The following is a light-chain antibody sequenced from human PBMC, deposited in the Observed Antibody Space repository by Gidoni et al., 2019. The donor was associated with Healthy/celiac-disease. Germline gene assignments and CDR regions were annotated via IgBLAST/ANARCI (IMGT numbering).Light chain of an antibody. CDR1: SSDVGSYNL. J-gene: IGLJ2*01. CDR3: CSHAGSSTLV. V-gene: IGLV2-23*01. CDR2: EGS. Sequence: QSALTQPASVSGSPGQSITISCTGTSSDVGSYNLVSWYQQHRGKAPKLMIYEGSKRPSGVSNRFSGSKSGNTASLTISGLQAEDVADYYCCSHAGSSTLVFGGGTKLTVL.